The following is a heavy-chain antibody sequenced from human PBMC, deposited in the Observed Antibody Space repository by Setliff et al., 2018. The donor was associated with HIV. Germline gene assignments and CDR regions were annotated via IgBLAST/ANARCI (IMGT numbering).Heavy chain of an antibody. CDR2: INHSGST. J-gene: IGHJ5*02. CDR1: GGSFSGYY. Sequence: TLSLTCAVYGGSFSGYYWSWIRQPPGKGLEWIGEINHSGSTNYNPSLKSRVTISVDTSKNQFSLRLTSVTAADTAVYYCAREGGTGRSSWYGAYWYDPWGQGTLVTVSS. D-gene: IGHD6-13*01. CDR3: AREGGTGRSSWYGAYWYDP. V-gene: IGHV4-34*01.